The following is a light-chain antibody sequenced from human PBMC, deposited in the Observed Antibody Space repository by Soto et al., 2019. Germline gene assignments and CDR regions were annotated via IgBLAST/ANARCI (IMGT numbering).Light chain of an antibody. CDR3: KSYTSSTTLV. V-gene: IGLV2-14*01. Sequence: QSALTQPASVSGSPGQSITISCTGTSSDVGAYSYVSWYQQHPGKAPKLMIYDVSNRPSGVSNRFSGSKSGNTASLTISGLQAEDEADYYCKSYTSSTTLVFGTGTKLTVL. J-gene: IGLJ1*01. CDR1: SSDVGAYSY. CDR2: DVS.